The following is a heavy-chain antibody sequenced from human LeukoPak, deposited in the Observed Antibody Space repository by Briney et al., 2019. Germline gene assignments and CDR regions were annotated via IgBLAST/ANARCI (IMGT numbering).Heavy chain of an antibody. CDR1: GFTFSSYG. CDR2: ISYDGSNK. Sequence: GRSLRLSCAASGFTFSSYGMHWVRQAPGKGLEWVAVISYDGSNKYYADSVKGRFTISRDNSKNTLYLQMNSLRAEDTAVYYCANYIAVAGTFAFDIWGQGTMVTVSS. D-gene: IGHD6-19*01. V-gene: IGHV3-30*18. CDR3: ANYIAVAGTFAFDI. J-gene: IGHJ3*02.